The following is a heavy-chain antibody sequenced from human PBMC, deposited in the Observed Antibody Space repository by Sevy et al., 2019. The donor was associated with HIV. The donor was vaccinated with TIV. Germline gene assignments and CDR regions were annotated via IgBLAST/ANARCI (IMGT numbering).Heavy chain of an antibody. CDR3: TTEYPSGPLDY. V-gene: IGHV3-15*04. CDR1: GFTFSNAW. J-gene: IGHJ4*02. CDR2: IESKTDGGTT. Sequence: GGFLRLSCTASGFTFSNAWMTWVRQAPGKGLEWVGRIESKTDGGTTDYPAPVKGRFTISRDDSKNTLYLQMNSLKTEDTAVYFCTTEYPSGPLDYWGQGTLVTVSS.